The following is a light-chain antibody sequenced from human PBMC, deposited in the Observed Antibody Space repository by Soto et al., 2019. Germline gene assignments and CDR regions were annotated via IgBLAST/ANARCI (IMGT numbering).Light chain of an antibody. CDR2: GAS. CDR1: QSVSSSY. Sequence: ELVLTQSPGTLSLSPGERATLSCRASQSVSSSYLAWYQQKPGQAPRLLIYGASSRATGIPDRFSGSGSGTDFKLTISSLEPEDFAVYHCQQYGPSPALTFGGGTKVEIK. CDR3: QQYGPSPALT. J-gene: IGKJ4*01. V-gene: IGKV3-20*01.